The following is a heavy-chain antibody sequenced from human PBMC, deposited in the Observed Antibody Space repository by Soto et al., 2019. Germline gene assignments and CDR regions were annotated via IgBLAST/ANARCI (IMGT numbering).Heavy chain of an antibody. Sequence: GGSLRLSCAASGFTFSSYAMHWVRQAPGKGLGWVAVISYDGSNKYYADSVKGRFTISRDNSKNTLYLQMNSLRAEDTAVYYCARSPLNSPAAFDIWGQGTMVTVSS. V-gene: IGHV3-30-3*01. D-gene: IGHD5-18*01. J-gene: IGHJ3*02. CDR3: ARSPLNSPAAFDI. CDR1: GFTFSSYA. CDR2: ISYDGSNK.